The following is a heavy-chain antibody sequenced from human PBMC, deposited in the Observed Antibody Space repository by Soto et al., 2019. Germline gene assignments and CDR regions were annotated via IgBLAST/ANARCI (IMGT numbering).Heavy chain of an antibody. CDR3: ARRWIQLWSAGYFDY. J-gene: IGHJ4*02. D-gene: IGHD5-18*01. CDR1: GYTFTSYG. V-gene: IGHV1-18*01. CDR2: ISAYNGNT. Sequence: ASVKVSCKASGYTFTSYGISWVRQAPGQGLEWMGWISAYNGNTNYAQKLQGRVTMTTDTSTSTAYMELRSLRSDDTAVYYCARRWIQLWSAGYFDYWGQGTSVTVSS.